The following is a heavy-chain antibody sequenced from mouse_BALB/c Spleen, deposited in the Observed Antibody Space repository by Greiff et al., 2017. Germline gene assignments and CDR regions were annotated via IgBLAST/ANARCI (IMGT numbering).Heavy chain of an antibody. CDR3: ASLGTRWFAY. Sequence: EVKLMESGPGLVKPSQSLSLTCTVTGYSITSDYAWNWIRQFPGNKLEWMGYISYSGSTSYNPSLKSRISITRDTSKNQFFLQLNSVTTEDTATYYCASLGTRWFAYWGQGTLVTVSA. V-gene: IGHV3-2*02. D-gene: IGHD3-3*01. J-gene: IGHJ3*01. CDR2: ISYSGST. CDR1: GYSITSDYA.